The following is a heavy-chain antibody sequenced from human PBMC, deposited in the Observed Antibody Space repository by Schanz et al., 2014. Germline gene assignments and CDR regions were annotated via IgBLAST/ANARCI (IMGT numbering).Heavy chain of an antibody. V-gene: IGHV3-11*05. J-gene: IGHJ2*01. CDR2: INTGSNYI. CDR3: ARNRASGGQNWYFDL. D-gene: IGHD1-26*01. Sequence: QVQLVDSGGGLVKPGGSLRLSCTASGFPFSDYYMSWIRQAPGKGLEWISFINTGSNYINYADSVKGRFTITRDNTKISLSLQLNRLRAGATAVYYCARNRASGGQNWYFDLWGRGALVTVSS. CDR1: GFPFSDYY.